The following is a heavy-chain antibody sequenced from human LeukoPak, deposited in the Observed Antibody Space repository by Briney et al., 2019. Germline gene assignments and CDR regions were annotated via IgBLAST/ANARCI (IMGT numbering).Heavy chain of an antibody. D-gene: IGHD2-2*01. V-gene: IGHV4-38-2*02. CDR1: DYSISSGHY. CDR3: VREFVSGCDSTTCPFFWFDP. Sequence: KPSETLSLTCTVSDYSISSGHYWGWIRQPPGKGLEWIASFYHNGHTNYNPSLKTRVTISIDTSNNQFSLDLNSVTAADTAVYYCVREFVSGCDSTTCPFFWFDPWGPGTLVIVSS. J-gene: IGHJ5*02. CDR2: FYHNGHT.